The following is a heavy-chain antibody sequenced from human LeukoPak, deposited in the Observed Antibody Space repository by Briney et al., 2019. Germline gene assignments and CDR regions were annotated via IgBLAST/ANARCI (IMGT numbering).Heavy chain of an antibody. D-gene: IGHD6-19*01. Sequence: SETLSLTCTVSGGSISSYYWSWIRQPPGKELEWIGYIYYSGSTNYNPSLKSRVTISVDKSKNHFSLKLSSVTAADTAVYYCARDTQGLYSSGWYGGDAFDIWGQGTMVTVSS. V-gene: IGHV4-59*01. CDR3: ARDTQGLYSSGWYGGDAFDI. CDR1: GGSISSYY. J-gene: IGHJ3*02. CDR2: IYYSGST.